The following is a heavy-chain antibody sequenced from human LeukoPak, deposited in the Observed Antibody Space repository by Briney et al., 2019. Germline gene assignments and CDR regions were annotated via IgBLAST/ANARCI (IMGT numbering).Heavy chain of an antibody. CDR1: GFTFSSYW. CDR2: ISSSSSYI. CDR3: AKESLWGIAVAGTIDY. V-gene: IGHV3-21*04. Sequence: GGSLRLSCAASGFTFSSYWMGWVRQAPGKGLEWVSSISSSSSYIYCADSVKGRFTISRDNSKNTLYLQMNSLRAEDTAVYYCAKESLWGIAVAGTIDYWGQGTLVTVSS. J-gene: IGHJ4*02. D-gene: IGHD6-19*01.